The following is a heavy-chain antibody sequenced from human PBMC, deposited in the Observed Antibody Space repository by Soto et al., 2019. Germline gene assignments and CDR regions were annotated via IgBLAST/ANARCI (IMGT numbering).Heavy chain of an antibody. CDR2: ISAYNGNX. V-gene: IGHV1-18*01. CDR3: ARASYDFWSGYYDAFDI. J-gene: IGHJ3*02. D-gene: IGHD3-3*01. CDR1: GXTFTSXX. Sequence: ASVKVSCKASGXTFTSXXISWVRQAXGQXLEWMGWISAYNGNXNXXXXLXXXXXXXXXXSTXTAYMELRSXRSDDTAVYYCARASYDFWSGYYDAFDIWGQGTMVTVSS.